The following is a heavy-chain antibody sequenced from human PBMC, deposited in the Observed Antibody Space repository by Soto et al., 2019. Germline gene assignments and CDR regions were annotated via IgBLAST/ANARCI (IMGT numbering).Heavy chain of an antibody. D-gene: IGHD2-15*01. CDR1: GGTFSSYA. Sequence: QVQLVQSGAEVKKPGSSVKVSCKASGGTFSSYAISWVRQAPGQGLEWMGGIIPIFGTANYAQKFQGRVTITADESTSKAYMELSSLRSEDTAVYYCARGRLGYCSGGSCYVAFDIWGQGTMVTVSS. J-gene: IGHJ3*02. CDR3: ARGRLGYCSGGSCYVAFDI. CDR2: IIPIFGTA. V-gene: IGHV1-69*01.